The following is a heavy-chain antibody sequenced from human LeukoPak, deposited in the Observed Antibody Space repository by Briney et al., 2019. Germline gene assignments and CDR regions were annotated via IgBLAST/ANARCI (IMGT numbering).Heavy chain of an antibody. Sequence: SETLSLTCTVSGASISSHDYYWGWIRQPPGKGLEWIGNIYYSGNAYHNPSLKSRVTISVDTSKNQFSLRLSSVTAADTAVYYCASVRRGFGEFSKYYSYYYMDVWGKGTTVTISS. D-gene: IGHD3-10*01. V-gene: IGHV4-39*01. J-gene: IGHJ6*03. CDR3: ASVRRGFGEFSKYYSYYYMDV. CDR1: GASISSHDYY. CDR2: IYYSGNA.